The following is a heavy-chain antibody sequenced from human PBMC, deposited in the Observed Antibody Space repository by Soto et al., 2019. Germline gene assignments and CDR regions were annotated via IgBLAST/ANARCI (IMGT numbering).Heavy chain of an antibody. V-gene: IGHV4-61*01. CDR3: ARVAYYYDSSGYQSLYYFDY. D-gene: IGHD3-22*01. CDR1: GGSVSSGSYY. J-gene: IGHJ4*02. CDR2: IYYSGST. Sequence: SETLSLTCTVSGGSVSSGSYYWSWIRQPPGKGLEWIGYIYYSGSTNYNTSLKSRVTISVDTSKNQFSLKLSSVTAVDTAVYYCARVAYYYDSSGYQSLYYFDYWGQGTLVTVSS.